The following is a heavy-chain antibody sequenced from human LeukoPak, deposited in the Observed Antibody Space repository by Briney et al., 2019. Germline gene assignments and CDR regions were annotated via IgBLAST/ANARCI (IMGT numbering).Heavy chain of an antibody. J-gene: IGHJ4*02. V-gene: IGHV4-59*01. D-gene: IGHD3-10*01. CDR1: GGSISSYY. CDR2: IYYSGST. Sequence: PSETLSLTCTVSGGSISSYYWSWIRQPPGKGLEWIGYIYYSGSTNYNPSLKSRVTISVDTSKNQFSLKLSSVTAADTAVYYCARVYYGTGSYYRFDYWGQGTLVPVTA. CDR3: ARVYYGTGSYYRFDY.